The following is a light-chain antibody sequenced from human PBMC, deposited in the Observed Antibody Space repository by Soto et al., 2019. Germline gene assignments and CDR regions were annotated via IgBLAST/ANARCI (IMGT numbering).Light chain of an antibody. CDR3: QQYNIWRSIT. J-gene: IGKJ5*01. CDR2: DTS. CDR1: QSVRNK. V-gene: IGKV3-15*01. Sequence: EIVVTQSPATLSVSPGERATRSRRVSQSVRNKVSWYQHKPGQTPRVIIYDTSNRAAGIQARFSGSGYGTYFTITISSLQSEDFAVYYCQQYNIWRSITFGQGTRLEIK.